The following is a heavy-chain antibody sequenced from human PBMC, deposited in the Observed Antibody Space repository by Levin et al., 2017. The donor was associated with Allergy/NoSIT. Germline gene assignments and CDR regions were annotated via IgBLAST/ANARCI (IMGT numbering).Heavy chain of an antibody. CDR1: GFTFKDYG. CDR2: ITANSDNI. V-gene: IGHV3-9*01. J-gene: IGHJ4*02. D-gene: IGHD6-13*01. Sequence: SLKISCVASGFTFKDYGMHWVRQVPGKGLQWVSGITANSDNIAYADSVKGRFTVSRDNAKKSLFLEMNSLRPEDTALYYCAKVRAAAVGTGYFDSWGQGTLVTVSS. CDR3: AKVRAAAVGTGYFDS.